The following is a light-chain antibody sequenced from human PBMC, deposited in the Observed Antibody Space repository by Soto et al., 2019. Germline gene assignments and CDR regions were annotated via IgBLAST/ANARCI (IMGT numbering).Light chain of an antibody. CDR2: ETS. Sequence: DVQMTQSPSTLSASVGDRVTITCRASQSISRWLAWYQQKPGKAPKLLIYETSSLEDGVPSRFTGSGSGTEFSLTITSMQTDDFENFYCQQYKDYWTFGQGTKVDIK. V-gene: IGKV1-5*03. CDR3: QQYKDYWT. J-gene: IGKJ1*01. CDR1: QSISRW.